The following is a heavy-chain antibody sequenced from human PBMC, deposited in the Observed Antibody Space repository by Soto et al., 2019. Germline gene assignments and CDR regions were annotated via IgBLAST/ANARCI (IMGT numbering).Heavy chain of an antibody. D-gene: IGHD3-3*01. CDR3: ARESSPSTIFGAIYYYYYMDV. J-gene: IGHJ6*03. CDR1: GDSVSSNSAA. Sequence: QVQLQQSGPGLVKPSQTLSLTCAISGDSVSSNSAAWNWIRQSPSRGLEWLGRTYYRSKWYNDYAVPVKSRITINPDTSKNQFSLQLNSVTPEDTAVYYCARESSPSTIFGAIYYYYYMDVWGKGTTVTVSS. V-gene: IGHV6-1*01. CDR2: TYYRSKWYN.